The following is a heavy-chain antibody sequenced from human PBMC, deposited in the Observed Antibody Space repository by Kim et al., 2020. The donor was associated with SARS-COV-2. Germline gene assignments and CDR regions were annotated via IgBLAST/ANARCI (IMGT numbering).Heavy chain of an antibody. D-gene: IGHD5-18*01. CDR1: GGSFSGYY. V-gene: IGHV4-34*01. CDR2: INHSGST. J-gene: IGHJ5*02. CDR3: ARSRRSYFGP. Sequence: SETLSLTCAVYGGSFSGYYWSWIRQPPGKGLEWIGEINHSGSTNYNPSLKSRVTISVDTSKNQFSLKLSSVTAADTAVYYCARSRRSYFGPWGQGTLVTVSS.